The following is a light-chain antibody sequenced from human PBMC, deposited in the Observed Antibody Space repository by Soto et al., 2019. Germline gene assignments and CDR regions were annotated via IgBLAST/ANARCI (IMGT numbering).Light chain of an antibody. CDR3: CSSVGTDTWV. CDR2: GVS. J-gene: IGLJ3*02. Sequence: QSALTQPRSVSGSPGQSVTISCTGTNSDVGDYNFVSWYQQYPGKAPKLMIYGVSGRPSGVPDRFSGSKSGNTASLTISGLHADDDDDYYCCSSVGTDTWVFGGGTKLTVL. CDR1: NSDVGDYNF. V-gene: IGLV2-11*01.